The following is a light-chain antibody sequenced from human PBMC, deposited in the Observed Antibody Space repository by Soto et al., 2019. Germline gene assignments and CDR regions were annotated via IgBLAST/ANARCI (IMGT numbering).Light chain of an antibody. Sequence: QITQSPSTPSAFVRSRVTIPCPARQRNCCWLARYQQKPGKAPKLLVYKGSSLENGVPSRFSGSGSGTEFTLTISSLQPDDFATDYCQQYNSYPWTFGQGTKVEIK. CDR1: QRNCCW. V-gene: IGKV1-5*03. CDR3: QQYNSYPWT. CDR2: KGS. J-gene: IGKJ1*01.